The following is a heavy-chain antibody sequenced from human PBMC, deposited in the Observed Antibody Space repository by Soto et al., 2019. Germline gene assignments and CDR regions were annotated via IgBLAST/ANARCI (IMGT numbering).Heavy chain of an antibody. D-gene: IGHD3-10*01. CDR3: SGKGSLGLDV. V-gene: IGHV3-74*03. CDR1: GFIFSSFW. Sequence: EVRLEEAGGGFVQPGGSLRVSCSGSGFIFSSFWMHWVRQGPGKGLEWVSRINGDGASLSYADSVKGRFSISRDNSKNTLYLQITSEGGDETDVSFCSGKGSLGLDVWGRGTTVTVSS. CDR2: INGDGASL. J-gene: IGHJ6*02.